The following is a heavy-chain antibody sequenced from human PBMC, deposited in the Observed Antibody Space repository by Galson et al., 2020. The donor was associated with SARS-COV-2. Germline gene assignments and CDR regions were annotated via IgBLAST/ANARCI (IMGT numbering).Heavy chain of an antibody. CDR2: ISYSGGT. CDR1: GGSISSSAYY. V-gene: IGHV4-39*07. J-gene: IGHJ4*02. D-gene: IGHD2-21*02. CDR3: ARDPAAYCGGDCYTDY. Sequence: SETLSLTCTVSGGSISSSAYYWGWIRQPPGKGLEWIATISYSGGTYYNPSLKSRVTISLDTSKNQLSLKLSSVTAADTAVYYCARDPAAYCGGDCYTDYWGQGTLVTVSS.